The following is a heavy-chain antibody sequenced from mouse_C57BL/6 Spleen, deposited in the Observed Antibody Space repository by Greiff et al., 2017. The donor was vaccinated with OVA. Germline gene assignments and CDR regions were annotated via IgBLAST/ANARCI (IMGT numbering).Heavy chain of an antibody. V-gene: IGHV3-6*01. Sequence: EVHLVESGPGLVKPSQSLSLTCSVTGYSITSGYYWNWIRQFPGNKLEWMGYISYDGSNNYNPSLKNRISITRDTSKNQFFLKLNSVTTEDTATYYCARESRNWGYWYFDVWGTGTTVTVSS. CDR1: GYSITSGYY. CDR2: ISYDGSN. D-gene: IGHD4-1*01. CDR3: ARESRNWGYWYFDV. J-gene: IGHJ1*03.